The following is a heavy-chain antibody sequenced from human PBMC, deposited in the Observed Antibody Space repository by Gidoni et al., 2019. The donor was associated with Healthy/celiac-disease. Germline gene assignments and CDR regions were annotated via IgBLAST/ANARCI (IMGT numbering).Heavy chain of an antibody. CDR2: IIPILGIA. CDR3: AREDGHGSGSYDAFDI. CDR1: VGNFSSYA. V-gene: IGHV1-69*09. J-gene: IGHJ3*02. D-gene: IGHD3-10*01. Sequence: QVQLVQSGAEVKKPGSSVKVSCKASVGNFSSYAISWVRQAPGQGLEWMGRIIPILGIANYAQKFQCSVTITADKSTSTAYMELSSLVSEDTAVYYLAREDGHGSGSYDAFDIWGQGTLVTVSS.